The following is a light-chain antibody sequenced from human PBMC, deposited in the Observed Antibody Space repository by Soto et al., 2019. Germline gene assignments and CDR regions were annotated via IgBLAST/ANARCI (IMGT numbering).Light chain of an antibody. CDR3: HQYYDSPHT. V-gene: IGKV4-1*01. Sequence: DFVMTQSPDSLAVSQGERATISCKSSQSLLYSSNNRNYLAWYQQRPGQPPKLLIYWASSRASGVPDRFVGSGSGTDFTLTISNLQAEDVAVYFCHQYYDSPHTFGQGTKLEIK. CDR1: QSLLYSSNNRNY. J-gene: IGKJ2*01. CDR2: WAS.